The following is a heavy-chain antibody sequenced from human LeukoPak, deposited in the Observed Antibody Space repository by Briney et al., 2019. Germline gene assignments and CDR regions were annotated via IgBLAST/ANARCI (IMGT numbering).Heavy chain of an antibody. V-gene: IGHV1-2*02. CDR3: ARVSPRYGGYSDFDY. CDR2: INPNSGGT. D-gene: IGHD5-12*01. J-gene: IGHJ4*02. Sequence: ASVKVSCKASGYTFTGYYMHWVRQAPGQGLEWMGWINPNSGGTNYAQKFQGRVTMTRDTSISTAYMELSRLRSDDTAVYYCARVSPRYGGYSDFDYWGQGTLVTVSS. CDR1: GYTFTGYY.